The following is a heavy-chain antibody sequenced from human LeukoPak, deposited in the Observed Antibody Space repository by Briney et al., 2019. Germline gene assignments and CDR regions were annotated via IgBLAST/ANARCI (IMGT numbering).Heavy chain of an antibody. V-gene: IGHV4-38-2*01. D-gene: IGHD2-2*01. CDR1: GYSISSGYY. CDR2: IYHSGST. Sequence: PSETLSLTCAVSGYSISSGYYWGWIRQPPGKGLEWIGSIYHSGSTYYNPSLKSRVTISVDTSKNQFSLKLSSVTAADTAMYYCARVPIIVVVPATFDYWGQGTLVTVSS. CDR3: ARVPIIVVVPATFDY. J-gene: IGHJ4*02.